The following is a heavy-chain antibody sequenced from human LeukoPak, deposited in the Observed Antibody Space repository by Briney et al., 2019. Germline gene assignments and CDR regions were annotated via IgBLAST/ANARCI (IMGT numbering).Heavy chain of an antibody. CDR1: GYTFTSYA. V-gene: IGHV1-18*01. J-gene: IGHJ4*02. CDR2: ISVYNGNT. Sequence: ASVKVSCKASGYTFTSYAITWVRQAPGQGPEWMGWISVYNGNTNYAQKFQGRVTMTTDTSTSTAYMELRSLGSDDTAVYYCAREQDYYDSSGYYDYWGQGTLVTVSS. CDR3: AREQDYYDSSGYYDY. D-gene: IGHD3-22*01.